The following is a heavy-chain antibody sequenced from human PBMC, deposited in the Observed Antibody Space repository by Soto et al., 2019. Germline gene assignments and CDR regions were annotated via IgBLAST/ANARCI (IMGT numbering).Heavy chain of an antibody. Sequence: VQLVESGGGLVKPGGPLRLSCAASGFTFSSYSMNWFRQAPGKGLEWVSSISSSSSYIYYADSVKGRFTISRDNAKNSLYLQMNSLRAEDTAVYYCARDNLPDYDYGDYWEDYWGQGTLVTVSS. CDR2: ISSSSSYI. CDR3: ARDNLPDYDYGDYWEDY. D-gene: IGHD4-17*01. J-gene: IGHJ4*02. V-gene: IGHV3-21*01. CDR1: GFTFSSYS.